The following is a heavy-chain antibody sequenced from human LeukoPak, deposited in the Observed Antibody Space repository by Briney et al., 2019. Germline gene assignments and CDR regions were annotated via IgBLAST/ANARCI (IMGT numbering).Heavy chain of an antibody. CDR2: INTNTGNP. D-gene: IGHD3-16*02. Sequence: ASVKVSCKASGYTFTSYAMNWVRQAPGQGLEWMGWINTNTGNPTYAQGFTGRFVFSLDTSVSTAYLQISSLKAEDTAVYYCARYGSGTAYYDYVWGSYRSDYWGQGTLVTVSS. J-gene: IGHJ4*02. CDR1: GYTFTSYA. V-gene: IGHV7-4-1*02. CDR3: ARYGSGTAYYDYVWGSYRSDY.